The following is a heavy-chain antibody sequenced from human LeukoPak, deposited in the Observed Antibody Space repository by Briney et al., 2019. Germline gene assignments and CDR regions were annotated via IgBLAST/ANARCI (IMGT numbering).Heavy chain of an antibody. Sequence: WWSLRLSCAASGFTFSSYWMSWVRQAPGKGLEWVANIKEDGSEKYYVDSVKGRFTISRDNAKNSLYLHMNSLRAEDTAVYYCARGYCSSTSCSYYYYMDVWGKGTTVTVSS. V-gene: IGHV3-7*01. CDR1: GFTFSSYW. D-gene: IGHD2-2*01. CDR3: ARGYCSSTSCSYYYYMDV. CDR2: IKEDGSEK. J-gene: IGHJ6*03.